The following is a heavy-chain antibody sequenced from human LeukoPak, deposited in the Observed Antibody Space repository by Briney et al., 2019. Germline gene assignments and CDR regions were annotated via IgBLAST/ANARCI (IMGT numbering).Heavy chain of an antibody. CDR1: GYTFTGYY. J-gene: IGHJ4*02. Sequence: ASVKVSCKASGYTFTGYYMHWVRQAPGQGLEWMGWINPNSGGTNYAQKFQGRVTMTRDTSISTAYMELSRLRSDDTAVYYCARDKGIAARLDYWGQGTLVTVSS. CDR2: INPNSGGT. D-gene: IGHD6-6*01. CDR3: ARDKGIAARLDY. V-gene: IGHV1-2*02.